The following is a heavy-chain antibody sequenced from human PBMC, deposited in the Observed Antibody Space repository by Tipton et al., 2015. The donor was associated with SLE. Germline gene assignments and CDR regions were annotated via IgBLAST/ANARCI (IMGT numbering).Heavy chain of an antibody. CDR2: IYYSGST. J-gene: IGHJ4*02. CDR3: ARRPSSGRDY. V-gene: IGHV4-59*12. D-gene: IGHD3-22*01. Sequence: TLSLTCTVSGGSISSYYWSWIRQPPGKGLEWIGYIYYSGSTNYNPSLKSRVTISVDTSKNQFSLKLSSVTAADTAAYYCARRPSSGRDYWGQGTLVTVSS. CDR1: GGSISSYY.